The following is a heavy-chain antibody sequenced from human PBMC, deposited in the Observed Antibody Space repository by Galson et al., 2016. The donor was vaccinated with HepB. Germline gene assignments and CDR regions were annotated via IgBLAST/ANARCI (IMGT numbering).Heavy chain of an antibody. J-gene: IGHJ3*02. Sequence: SVKVSCKASGYTFITYYIHWVRQAPGQGLEWMGIMNPSRFSSNNAQKFQGRVTMTSDTSTSTVYMELSSLRSEDTAVYYCARGSSYDSSGYYLGAFDIWGQGTMVTVSS. D-gene: IGHD3-22*01. V-gene: IGHV1-46*01. CDR3: ARGSSYDSSGYYLGAFDI. CDR2: MNPSRFSS. CDR1: GYTFITYY.